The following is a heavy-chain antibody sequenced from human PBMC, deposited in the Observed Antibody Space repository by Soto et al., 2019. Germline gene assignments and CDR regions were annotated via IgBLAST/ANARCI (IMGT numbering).Heavy chain of an antibody. CDR3: AKNGKPPYYYYGMDV. J-gene: IGHJ6*02. CDR2: ISGYNGDT. V-gene: IGHV1-18*01. CDR1: GYTFSRYG. D-gene: IGHD1-26*01. Sequence: QGQLVQSGPEVKKPGASVKVSCKASGYTFSRYGISWVRQAPGQGLEWMRWISGYNGDTKYAQKVQGRVTMTIDTSTYTAYMELRCLTSDDTAIYYCAKNGKPPYYYYGMDVWGQGTTVTVSS.